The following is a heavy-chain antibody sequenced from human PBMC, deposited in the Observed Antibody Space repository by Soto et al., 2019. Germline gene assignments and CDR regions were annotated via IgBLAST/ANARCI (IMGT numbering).Heavy chain of an antibody. J-gene: IGHJ4*02. D-gene: IGHD6-19*01. CDR2: IKEDGSQM. Sequence: PGGSLRLSCAASGFTFSSYCMHWVRQAPGKGLEWVANIKEDGSQMYYVGSVEGRFAISRDDAKNSLYLLMNSLRAEDTAVYYCARSRMAGLHDYWGQGTLVTVSS. CDR1: GFTFSSYC. CDR3: ARSRMAGLHDY. V-gene: IGHV3-7*01.